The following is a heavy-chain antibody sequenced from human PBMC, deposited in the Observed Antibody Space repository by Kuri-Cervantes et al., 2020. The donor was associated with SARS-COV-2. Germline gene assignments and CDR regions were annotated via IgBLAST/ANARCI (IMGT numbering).Heavy chain of an antibody. CDR1: GFTFSDYY. Sequence: LSLTCAASGFTFSDYYMSWIRQAPGKGLEWVGRIKSKTDGGTTDYAAPVKGRFTISRDDSKNTLYLQMNSLKTEDTAVYYCTTLWSARGQGTLVTVSS. CDR2: IKSKTDGGTT. CDR3: TTLWSA. D-gene: IGHD3-3*01. J-gene: IGHJ4*02. V-gene: IGHV3-15*01.